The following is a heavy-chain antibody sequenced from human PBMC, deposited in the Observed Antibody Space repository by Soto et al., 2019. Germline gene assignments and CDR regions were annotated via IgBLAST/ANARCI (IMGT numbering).Heavy chain of an antibody. D-gene: IGHD3-3*01. CDR1: GFTFSRYW. V-gene: IGHV3-7*01. CDR3: ARGQDEIGPYYYFLSGTYYYFDY. CDR2: IKQDGSEK. Sequence: EVQLVESGGGLVQPGGSLRLSCAASGFTFSRYWMSWVRQAPGKGLEWVANIKQDGSEKYYVDSVKGRFTISRDNAKNSLYLQMNSLRAEDTAVYYCARGQDEIGPYYYFLSGTYYYFDYWGQGTLVTVSS. J-gene: IGHJ4*02.